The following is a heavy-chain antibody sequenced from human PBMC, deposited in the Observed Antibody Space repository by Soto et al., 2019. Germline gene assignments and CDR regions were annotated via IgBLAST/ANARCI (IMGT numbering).Heavy chain of an antibody. CDR2: ISAYNGNT. Sequence: ASVKVSCKASGYTFTSYGISWVRQAPGQGLEWMGWISAYNGNTNYAQKPQGRVTMTTDTSTSTAYMELRSLRSDDTAVYYCASGGETYYYDSSGYLTLPYYYYGMDVWGQ. J-gene: IGHJ6*02. CDR1: GYTFTSYG. D-gene: IGHD3-22*01. CDR3: ASGGETYYYDSSGYLTLPYYYYGMDV. V-gene: IGHV1-18*01.